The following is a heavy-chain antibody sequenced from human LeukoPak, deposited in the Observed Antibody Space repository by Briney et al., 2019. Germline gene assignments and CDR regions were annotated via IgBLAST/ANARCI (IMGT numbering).Heavy chain of an antibody. D-gene: IGHD3-3*01. CDR3: ARCEQDTISFWYSDL. Sequence: PSQTLSLTCTVSGGSISSGDYYWSWIRQPPGKGLEWIGYIYYSGSTYYNPSLKSRVTISVDTSKNQFSLKLSSVTAADTAVYYCARCEQDTISFWYSDLWGRGTLVTVSS. CDR1: GGSISSGDYY. J-gene: IGHJ2*01. CDR2: IYYSGST. V-gene: IGHV4-30-4*08.